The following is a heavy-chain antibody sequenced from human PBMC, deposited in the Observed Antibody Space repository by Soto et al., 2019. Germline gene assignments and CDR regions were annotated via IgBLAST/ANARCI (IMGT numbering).Heavy chain of an antibody. CDR1: GYTLTELS. V-gene: IGHV1-24*01. D-gene: IGHD4-17*01. J-gene: IGHJ2*01. CDR2: FDPEDGET. CDR3: ERDPPHRLYGGNGYWYFDL. Sequence: ASVKVSCKVSGYTLTELSMHWVRQAPGKGLEWMGGFDPEDGETIYAQKFQGRVTMTEDTSTDTAYMELSSLRSEDTAVYYCERDPPHRLYGGNGYWYFDLWGRGTLVTVSS.